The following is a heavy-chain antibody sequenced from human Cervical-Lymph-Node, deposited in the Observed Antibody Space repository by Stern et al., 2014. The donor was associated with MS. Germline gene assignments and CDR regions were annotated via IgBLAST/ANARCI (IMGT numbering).Heavy chain of an antibody. CDR3: TTRAGGYGAYELYFSHGMDV. V-gene: IGHV1-24*01. CDR1: GYTLTDLP. D-gene: IGHD5-12*01. J-gene: IGHJ6*02. CDR2: FDSENGET. Sequence: QVQLVQSGAEVKKPGASVKVSCKVSGYTLTDLPIHWVRQSPGKGLEWMGNFDSENGETIYEQKYQGRFIMTEDTSTDTAYMELSSLRSDDTAVYYCTTRAGGYGAYELYFSHGMDVWGQGTTVTVTS.